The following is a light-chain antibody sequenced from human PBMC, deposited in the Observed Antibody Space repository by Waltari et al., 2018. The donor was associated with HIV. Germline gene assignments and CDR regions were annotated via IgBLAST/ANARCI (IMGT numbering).Light chain of an antibody. CDR3: SSFTSSDTPVV. CDR2: EVT. CDR1: TSDVGGYDY. J-gene: IGLJ2*01. Sequence: QSALTQPASVPGSPGQSITISCTGTTSDVGGYDYVSWYQQHPGKVPKLIIYEVTNRPSGVSNRFSGSKSGNTASLTISGLQPEDEADYYCSSFTSSDTPVVFGGGTKLTVL. V-gene: IGLV2-14*01.